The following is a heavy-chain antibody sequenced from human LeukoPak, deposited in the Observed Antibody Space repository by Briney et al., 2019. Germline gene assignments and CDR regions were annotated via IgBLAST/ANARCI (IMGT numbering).Heavy chain of an antibody. CDR1: GFTFSSYW. D-gene: IGHD5-12*01. CDR2: IKQDGSEK. J-gene: IGHJ4*02. Sequence: GGSLRLSCAASGFTFSSYWMSWVRQAPGKGLEWVANIKQDGSEKYYVDSVKGRFTISRDNAKNSLYPQMNSLRAEDTAVYYCATAYSGYDYFDYWGQGTLVTVSS. V-gene: IGHV3-7*01. CDR3: ATAYSGYDYFDY.